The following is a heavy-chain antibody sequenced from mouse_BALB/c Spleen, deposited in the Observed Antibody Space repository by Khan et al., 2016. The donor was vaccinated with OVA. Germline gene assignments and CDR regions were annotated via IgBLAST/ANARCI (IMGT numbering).Heavy chain of an antibody. D-gene: IGHD1-1*01. CDR3: ASHLAGSVAY. V-gene: IGHV5-6*01. J-gene: IGHJ3*01. CDR2: ISSGGDYT. CDR1: GFTFSSYS. Sequence: EVELVESGGDLVKPGGSLKLSCAASGFTFSSYSMSWVRQTPDKRLEWVATISSGGDYTYYQDSVKGRFTISRDNAKNTLYLQMSSLKSEDTAMCYVASHLAGSVAYWGQGTLVTVSA.